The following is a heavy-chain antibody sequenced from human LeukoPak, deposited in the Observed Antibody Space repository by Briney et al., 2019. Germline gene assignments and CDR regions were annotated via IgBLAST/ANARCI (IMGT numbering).Heavy chain of an antibody. J-gene: IGHJ4*02. CDR1: GFTFTSSA. Sequence: SVKVSCKASGFTFTSSAVQWVRQARGQRLEWIGWIVVGSGNTNYAQKFQERVTITRDMSTSTAYMELSSLRSEDTAVYYCAADSGLYSSSWYSFDYWGQGTLVTVSS. V-gene: IGHV1-58*01. CDR2: IVVGSGNT. D-gene: IGHD6-13*01. CDR3: AADSGLYSSSWYSFDY.